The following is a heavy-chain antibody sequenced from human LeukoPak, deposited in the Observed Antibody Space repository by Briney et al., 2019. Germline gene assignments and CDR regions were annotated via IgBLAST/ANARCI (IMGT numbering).Heavy chain of an antibody. Sequence: GGSLRLSCAASGFTFSSYSMNWVRQAPGKGLEWVSYISSSSSTIYYADSVKGRFTISRDNAKNSLYLQMNSLRAEDTAVYYCASPEDFYLEGPLYSSSWGYWGQGTLVTVSS. J-gene: IGHJ4*02. CDR1: GFTFSSYS. D-gene: IGHD6-13*01. CDR2: ISSSSSTI. V-gene: IGHV3-48*01. CDR3: ASPEDFYLEGPLYSSSWGY.